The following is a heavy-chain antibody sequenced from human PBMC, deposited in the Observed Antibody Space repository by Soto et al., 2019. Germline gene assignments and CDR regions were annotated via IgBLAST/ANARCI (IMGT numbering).Heavy chain of an antibody. Sequence: XATLYLSFTVSGGSISSYYWSWIRQPPGKGLEWIGYIYYSGSTNYNPSLKSRVTISVDTSKNQFSLKLSSVTAADTAVYYCARVGFDSSGPNGMDVWGQGTTVTVPS. CDR1: GGSISSYY. V-gene: IGHV4-59*01. CDR2: IYYSGST. D-gene: IGHD3-22*01. J-gene: IGHJ6*02. CDR3: ARVGFDSSGPNGMDV.